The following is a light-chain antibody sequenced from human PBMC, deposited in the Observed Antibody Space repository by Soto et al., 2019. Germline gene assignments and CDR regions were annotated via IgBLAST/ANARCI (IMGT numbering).Light chain of an antibody. CDR3: QQYNDWPPYT. CDR1: QSGSNN. J-gene: IGKJ2*01. CDR2: GAS. Sequence: EIVMTQSPATLSVSPGERATLSCRASQSGSNNLAWYQQKPGQAPMLLIYGASTRASGIPDRFSGSGSGTEFTLTISSLQSEDFAVYYCQQYNDWPPYTFGQGTKLAIK. V-gene: IGKV3-15*01.